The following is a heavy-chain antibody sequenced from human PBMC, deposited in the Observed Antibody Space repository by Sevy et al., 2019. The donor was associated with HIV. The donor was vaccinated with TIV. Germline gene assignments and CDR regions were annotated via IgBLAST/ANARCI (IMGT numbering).Heavy chain of an antibody. D-gene: IGHD2-2*01. J-gene: IGHJ6*02. CDR2: ISGSGGSP. Sequence: GGSLRLSCAVSGFTFSTSAMSWVRQAPGKGLEWVSSISGSGGSPSYADSVKGRFTISRDNSKNTVYLQMNGLRAEDSAVYYCARVPHPAAMQTFYYFGMDVWGQGTTVTVSS. CDR1: GFTFSTSA. V-gene: IGHV3-23*01. CDR3: ARVPHPAAMQTFYYFGMDV.